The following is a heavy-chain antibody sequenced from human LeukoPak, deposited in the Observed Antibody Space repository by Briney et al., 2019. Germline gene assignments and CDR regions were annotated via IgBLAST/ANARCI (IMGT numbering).Heavy chain of an antibody. V-gene: IGHV4-39*01. CDR1: GGSISSTSYY. CDR3: VRMRALVSYYYMDV. J-gene: IGHJ6*03. CDR2: IYYSGST. Sequence: SETLSLTCTVSGGSISSTSYYWGWIRQPPGKGLEWIGSIYYSGSTYYNPSLKSRITISVDTSKNQFSLRLSSLTAADTAVYYCVRMRALVSYYYMDVWGKGTTVTISS. D-gene: IGHD6-13*01.